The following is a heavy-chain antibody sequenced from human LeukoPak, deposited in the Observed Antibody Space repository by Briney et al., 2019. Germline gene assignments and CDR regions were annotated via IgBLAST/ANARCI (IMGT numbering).Heavy chain of an antibody. CDR3: ASGRGICGVVLFDY. CDR2: INHSGST. D-gene: IGHD3-3*01. CDR1: GGSFSGYY. V-gene: IGHV4-34*01. J-gene: IGHJ4*02. Sequence: PSETLSLTCAVYGGSFSGYYWSWIRHPPRKGLEWIGEINHSGSTNYNPSLKSRVTISVDTSKNQFSLKLSSVTAADTAVYYCASGRGICGVVLFDYWGQGTLVTVSS.